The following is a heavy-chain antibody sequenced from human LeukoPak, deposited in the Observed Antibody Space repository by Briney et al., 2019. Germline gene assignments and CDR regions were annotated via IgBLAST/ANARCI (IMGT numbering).Heavy chain of an antibody. D-gene: IGHD3-22*01. J-gene: IGHJ3*02. CDR1: SASVKTYY. V-gene: IGHV4-59*08. CDR2: IFYSGST. Sequence: SETLSLTCTVSSASVKTYYWSWIRQPPGKGLEGIGYIFYSGSTNYNPSLKSRVTISVDTSKNQFSLNLSSVTAAYTAVYYCARHSPFYYDSSGYRAFDIWGQGTMVTVSS. CDR3: ARHSPFYYDSSGYRAFDI.